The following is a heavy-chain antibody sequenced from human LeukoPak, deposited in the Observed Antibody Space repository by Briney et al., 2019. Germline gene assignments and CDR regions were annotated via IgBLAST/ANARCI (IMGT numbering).Heavy chain of an antibody. J-gene: IGHJ6*02. CDR3: AKDRSYGSPHYYGMDV. V-gene: IGHV3-23*01. Sequence: GGSLRLSCAASGFTFSSYAMSWVRQAPGKGLEWVSAISGSGGSTYYADSVKGRFTISRDNSKNTLYLQMNSLRAEDTAVYYCAKDRSYGSPHYYGMDVWGQGTTVTVSS. D-gene: IGHD5-18*01. CDR2: ISGSGGST. CDR1: GFTFSSYA.